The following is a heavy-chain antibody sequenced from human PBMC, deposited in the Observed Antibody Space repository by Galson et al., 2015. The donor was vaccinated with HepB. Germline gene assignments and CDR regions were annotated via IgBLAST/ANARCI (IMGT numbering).Heavy chain of an antibody. D-gene: IGHD3-16*02. J-gene: IGHJ4*02. CDR1: GFTFSSYA. CDR3: VKVFNPSPYDYVWGSYQEMIDY. Sequence: SLRLSCAASGFTFSSYAMHWVRQAPGKGLEYVSAISSNGGSTYYADSVKGRFTISRDNSKNTLYLQMSSLRAEDTAVYYCVKVFNPSPYDYVWGSYQEMIDYWGQGTLVTVSS. V-gene: IGHV3-64D*06. CDR2: ISSNGGST.